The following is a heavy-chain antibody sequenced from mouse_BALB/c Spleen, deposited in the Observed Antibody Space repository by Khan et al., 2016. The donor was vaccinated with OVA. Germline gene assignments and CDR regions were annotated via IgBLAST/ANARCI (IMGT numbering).Heavy chain of an antibody. V-gene: IGHV1S137*01. J-gene: IGHJ3*01. CDR1: GYTFTDFT. CDR3: KRGGGGNRFAY. Sequence: VQLQESGAELVRPGVSVKISCKGSGYTFTDFTMHWVKQSHAMSLEWIGVISTYYGHATYNQKFKDKATMTVDKSSSTAYMELARLTSEDSAIXYLKRGGGGNRFAYWGQGTLVTVSA. CDR2: ISTYYGHA.